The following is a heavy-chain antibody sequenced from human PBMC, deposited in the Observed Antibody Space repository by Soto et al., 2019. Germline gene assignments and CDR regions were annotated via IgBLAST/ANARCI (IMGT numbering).Heavy chain of an antibody. CDR2: ISWGGGST. CDR1: GFTFDDYT. Sequence: LRLSCAASGFTFDDYTMHWVRQAPGKGREWVSLISWGGGSTYYADSVKGRFTISRDNSKNSLYLQMNSLRTEDTALYYCAKADIAAAGTYYYYGMDAWGQGTTVTVSS. J-gene: IGHJ6*02. CDR3: AKADIAAAGTYYYYGMDA. D-gene: IGHD6-13*01. V-gene: IGHV3-43*01.